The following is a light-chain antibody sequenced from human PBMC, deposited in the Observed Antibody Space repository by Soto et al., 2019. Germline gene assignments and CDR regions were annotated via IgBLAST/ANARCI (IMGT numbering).Light chain of an antibody. J-gene: IGKJ5*01. V-gene: IGKV3-20*01. Sequence: EIVLTQSPGTLSLSPGETATLSCRASQSVSGSYLAWYHQKPGQAPRLLIYGASSRATGIPDRFRGSGSGTDGTLTIRRLETEDVAVEDGQHYEDSITFGQGTRLEIE. CDR3: QHYEDSIT. CDR2: GAS. CDR1: QSVSGSY.